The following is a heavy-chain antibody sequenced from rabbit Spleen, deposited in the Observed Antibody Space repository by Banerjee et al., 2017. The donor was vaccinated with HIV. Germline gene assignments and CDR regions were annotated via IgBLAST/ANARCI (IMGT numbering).Heavy chain of an antibody. V-gene: IGHV1S45*01. J-gene: IGHJ4*01. Sequence: QEQLEESGGGLVKPEGSLTLTCKASGFSFSSGRYMGWVRQAPGKGLEWIASIGSGSSGVTYYASWAKSRFTISQTSSTTVTLQMTSLTAADTATYFCARDLVAVIGWNFNLWGQGTLVTVS. D-gene: IGHD1-1*01. CDR2: IGSGSSGVT. CDR3: ARDLVAVIGWNFNL. CDR1: GFSFSSGRY.